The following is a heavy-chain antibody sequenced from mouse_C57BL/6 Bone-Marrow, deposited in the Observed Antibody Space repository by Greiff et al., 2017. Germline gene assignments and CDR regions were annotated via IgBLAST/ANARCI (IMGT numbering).Heavy chain of an antibody. CDR2: ISIGSSTI. CDR3: ARSYDGYLYYFDY. CDR1: GFTFSDYG. V-gene: IGHV5-17*01. D-gene: IGHD2-3*01. J-gene: IGHJ2*01. Sequence: EVQVVESGGGLVKPGGSLKLSCAASGFTFSDYGMHWVRQAPEKGLEWVAYISIGSSTIYYADTVKGRFTISRDNAKTTLFLQMTSLRSEDTAMYYCARSYDGYLYYFDYWGQGTTLTVSS.